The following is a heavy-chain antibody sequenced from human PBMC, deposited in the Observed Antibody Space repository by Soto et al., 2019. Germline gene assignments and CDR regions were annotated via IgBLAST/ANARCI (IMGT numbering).Heavy chain of an antibody. V-gene: IGHV3-23*01. Sequence: GGSLRLSCAASGFTFSSYAMSWVRQAPGKGLEWVSAISASGGSTYYADSVKGRFTISRDNSKNTLYLQMNSLRAEDTAVYYCAKEMGFCSSTSCRNYFDYWGQGTLVTVSS. CDR2: ISASGGST. D-gene: IGHD2-2*01. J-gene: IGHJ4*02. CDR3: AKEMGFCSSTSCRNYFDY. CDR1: GFTFSSYA.